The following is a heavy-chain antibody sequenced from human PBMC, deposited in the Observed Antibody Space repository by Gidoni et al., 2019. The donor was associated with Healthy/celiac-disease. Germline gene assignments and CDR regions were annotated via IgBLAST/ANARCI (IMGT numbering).Heavy chain of an antibody. CDR1: GFTLGDYV. Sequence: EVQLVESGGGVVQPRGSLRLSCAASGFTLGDYVMLWVRIAPGKGLGGVVLSSGDGGSTYYANPVKGRFTRSRYNSKEPMDLQKNRMRTEETAMYYCAKAGRSWYDYWGQGTLVTVSS. CDR2: SSGDGGST. V-gene: IGHV3-43*02. J-gene: IGHJ4*02. D-gene: IGHD6-13*01. CDR3: AKAGRSWYDY.